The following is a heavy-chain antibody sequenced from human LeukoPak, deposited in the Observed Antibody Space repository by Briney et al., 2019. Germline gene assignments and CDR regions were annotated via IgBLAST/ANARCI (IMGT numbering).Heavy chain of an antibody. CDR3: AKIVGATDEDFDY. J-gene: IGHJ4*02. V-gene: IGHV3-30*18. Sequence: PGGSLRLSCAASGFTFSSYGMHWVRQAPGKGLEWVAVISYDGSNRYYADSVKGRFTISRDNSKNTLYLQMNSLRAEDTAVYYCAKIVGATDEDFDYWGQGTLVTVSS. CDR2: ISYDGSNR. D-gene: IGHD1-26*01. CDR1: GFTFSSYG.